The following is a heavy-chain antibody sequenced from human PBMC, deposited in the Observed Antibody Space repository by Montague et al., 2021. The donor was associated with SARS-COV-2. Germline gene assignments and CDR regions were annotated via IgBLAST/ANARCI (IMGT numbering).Heavy chain of an antibody. CDR2: IYYGGTA. D-gene: IGHD1-1*01. Sequence: SETRSLTCTVSGGSISVSSYYWVWIRQPPGKGLEWIGSIYYGGTADYNPSLKSRVTISVDTSNNQFSLKLTSLTAADTAVYSCASSPLRTSGANWYDKYFPHWGQGTRVTVSS. J-gene: IGHJ1*01. V-gene: IGHV4-39*07. CDR3: ASSPLRTSGANWYDKYFPH. CDR1: GGSISVSSYY.